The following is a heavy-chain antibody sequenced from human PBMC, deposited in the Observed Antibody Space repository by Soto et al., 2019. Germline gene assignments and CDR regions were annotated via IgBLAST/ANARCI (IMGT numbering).Heavy chain of an antibody. V-gene: IGHV4-34*01. CDR2: INHSGST. CDR3: ARGGRSVDHYGSGSYPY. J-gene: IGHJ4*02. D-gene: IGHD3-10*01. Sequence: SETLSLTCAVYGGSFSGYYWSWIRQPPGKGLEWIGEINHSGSTNYNPSLKRRVTISVDTSKNQFSLKLSSVTAADTAVYYCARGGRSVDHYGSGSYPYWGLETVVTVSS. CDR1: GGSFSGYY.